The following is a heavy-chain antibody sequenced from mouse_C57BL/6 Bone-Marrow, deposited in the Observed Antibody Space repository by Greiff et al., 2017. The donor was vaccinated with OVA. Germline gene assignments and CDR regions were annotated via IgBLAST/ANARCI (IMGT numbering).Heavy chain of an antibody. V-gene: IGHV1-5*01. CDR1: GYTFTSYW. CDR3: TRGPICGSSDYYAMDY. J-gene: IGHJ4*01. Sequence: EVKLVESGTVLARPGASVKMSCKTSGYTFTSYWMHWVKQRPGQGLEWIGAIYPGNSDTSYNQKFKGKAKLTAVTSASTAYMELSSLTNEDSAVYYCTRGPICGSSDYYAMDYWGQGTSVTVSS. D-gene: IGHD1-1*01. CDR2: IYPGNSDT.